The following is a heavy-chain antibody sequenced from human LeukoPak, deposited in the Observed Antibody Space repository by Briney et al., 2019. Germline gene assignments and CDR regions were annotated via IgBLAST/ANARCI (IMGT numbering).Heavy chain of an antibody. CDR2: ISGSGGST. D-gene: IGHD1-1*01. Sequence: GGSLRLSCAASGFTFSSYAMSWVRQAPGEGLEWVSAISGSGGSTYYADSVKGRFTISRDNSKNTLYLQMNSLRAEDTAVYYCAKDPAPAGTEGGGGYFQHWARTPWSPSPQ. J-gene: IGHJ1*01. CDR3: AKDPAPAGTEGGGGYFQH. CDR1: GFTFSSYA. V-gene: IGHV3-23*01.